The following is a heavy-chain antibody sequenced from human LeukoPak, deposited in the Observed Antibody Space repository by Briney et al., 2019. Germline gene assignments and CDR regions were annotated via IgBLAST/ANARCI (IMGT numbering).Heavy chain of an antibody. Sequence: SQTLSLTCALSGDSFSSNSAAWNWIRQSPSRGLEWLGSTYYRSKSHNDYAVSVKSRITINPDTSKNQFSLQLNSVTPEDTAVYYCARATNYYGSGSYYNLDTAMVTFDYWGQGTLVTVSS. CDR2: TYYRSKSHN. CDR3: ARATNYYGSGSYYNLDTAMVTFDY. V-gene: IGHV6-1*01. CDR1: GDSFSSNSAA. J-gene: IGHJ4*02. D-gene: IGHD3-10*01.